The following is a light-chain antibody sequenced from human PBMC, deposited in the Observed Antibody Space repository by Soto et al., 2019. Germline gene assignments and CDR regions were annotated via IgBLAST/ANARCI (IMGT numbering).Light chain of an antibody. CDR1: SSKIGSNY. CDR3: AAWDDSLSGRVV. CDR2: SNN. J-gene: IGLJ2*01. V-gene: IGLV1-47*02. Sequence: QSVLTQPPSASGTHGQRVTISCSGSSSKIGSNYVYWYQQLPGTAPKLLIYSNNQRPSGVPDRFSGSKSCTSASLAISGLRSEDEADYYCAAWDDSLSGRVVFGGGTKLTVL.